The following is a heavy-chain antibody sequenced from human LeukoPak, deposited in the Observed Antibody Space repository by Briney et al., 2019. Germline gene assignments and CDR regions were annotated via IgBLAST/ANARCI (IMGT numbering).Heavy chain of an antibody. Sequence: GGSLRLSCAASGFTFRNHWMHWVRQDPGKGLEWLSRINPAVGNTNYADSVKGRFTISSDNAKSTVYLRMNTLRAEDTDIYFCARALDGSRNGLDIWGQGTVVTV. CDR2: INPAVGNT. D-gene: IGHD1-26*01. V-gene: IGHV3-74*01. J-gene: IGHJ3*02. CDR3: ARALDGSRNGLDI. CDR1: GFTFRNHW.